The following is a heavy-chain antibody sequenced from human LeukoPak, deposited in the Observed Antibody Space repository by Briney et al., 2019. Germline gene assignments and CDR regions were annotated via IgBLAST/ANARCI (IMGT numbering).Heavy chain of an antibody. Sequence: QTGGSLRLSCAASGFTFRTYAMSWVRQAPGKGLEWVSCINGGGSSTYYADSVKGRFTISRDNSKNTLYLQVNSLRAEDTAVYYCAREPYYDCTGSFDYWGQGTLVTVSS. CDR3: AREPYYDCTGSFDY. D-gene: IGHD2-8*02. J-gene: IGHJ4*02. CDR1: GFTFRTYA. CDR2: INGGGSST. V-gene: IGHV3-23*01.